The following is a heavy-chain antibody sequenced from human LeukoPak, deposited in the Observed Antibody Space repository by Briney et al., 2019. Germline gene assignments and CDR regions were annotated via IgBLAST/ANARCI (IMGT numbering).Heavy chain of an antibody. D-gene: IGHD2-15*01. CDR1: GFTLSSYG. J-gene: IGHJ3*02. CDR2: IRYDGSNK. Sequence: GGSLRLSCAASGFTLSSYGMHWVRQAPGKGLEWVAFIRYDGSNKYYADSVKGRFTISRDNSKNTLYLQMNSLRAEDTAVYYCAKGESCSGGSCYRAFDIWGQGTMVTVSS. V-gene: IGHV3-30*02. CDR3: AKGESCSGGSCYRAFDI.